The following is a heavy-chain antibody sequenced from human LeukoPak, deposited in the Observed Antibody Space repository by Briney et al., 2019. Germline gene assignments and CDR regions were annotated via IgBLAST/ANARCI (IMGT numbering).Heavy chain of an antibody. J-gene: IGHJ6*03. CDR1: GFTFSSYG. V-gene: IGHV3-30*02. CDR2: IRYDGSNK. CDR3: AKDRAYSSGWYINYYYMDA. D-gene: IGHD6-19*01. Sequence: GGSLRLSCAASGFTFSSYGMHWVRQAPGKGLEWVAFIRYDGSNKYYADSVKGRFTISRDNSKSTLYLQMNSLRAEDTAVYYCAKDRAYSSGWYINYYYMDAWGKGTTVTVSS.